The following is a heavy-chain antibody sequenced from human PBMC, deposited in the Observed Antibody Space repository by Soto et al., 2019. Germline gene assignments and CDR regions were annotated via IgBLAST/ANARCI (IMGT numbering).Heavy chain of an antibody. J-gene: IGHJ4*02. CDR3: AREVQVHTPAFVY. V-gene: IGHV1-69*19. Sequence: QVQLVQSGAEMKKPGSSVKVSCQSSGGTFNTYAMNWVRQVPGQGPEWMGDISPMFGAANYAPKLQGRVTITADESTGTSYMQLSSLTSEDTALYFCAREVQVHTPAFVYWGQGTLVTVSS. CDR2: ISPMFGAA. D-gene: IGHD3-10*01. CDR1: GGTFNTYA.